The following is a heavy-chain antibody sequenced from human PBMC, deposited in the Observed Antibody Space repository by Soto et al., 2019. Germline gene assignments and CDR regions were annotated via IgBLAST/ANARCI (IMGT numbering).Heavy chain of an antibody. Sequence: SETLSLTCNVSGGSISSGGYYWTWIRQHPGKGLEWIGNIHHSGSTFYNPSLKSRLSISVDTSKNQFSLKLSSVTAADPAVYYCARPTYNSGSPFDYWGQGTLVTVSS. CDR3: ARPTYNSGSPFDY. CDR2: IHHSGST. CDR1: GGSISSGGYY. D-gene: IGHD1-20*01. J-gene: IGHJ4*02. V-gene: IGHV4-31*03.